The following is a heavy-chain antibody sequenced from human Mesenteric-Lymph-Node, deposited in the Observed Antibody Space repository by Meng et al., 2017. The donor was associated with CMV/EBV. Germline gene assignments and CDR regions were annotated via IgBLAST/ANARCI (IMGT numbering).Heavy chain of an antibody. CDR3: ARDPRSSGYPYFFDQ. D-gene: IGHD3-22*01. J-gene: IGHJ4*02. V-gene: IGHV3-21*01. Sequence: GGSLRLSCAASGFTFTSYNLNWVRQAPGKGLKWVSSISTNSRYIYYADSVKGRFTISRDNAKKSLYLQMDSLRAEDTAVYYCARDPRSSGYPYFFDQWGQGTLVTVSS. CDR2: ISTNSRYI. CDR1: GFTFTSYN.